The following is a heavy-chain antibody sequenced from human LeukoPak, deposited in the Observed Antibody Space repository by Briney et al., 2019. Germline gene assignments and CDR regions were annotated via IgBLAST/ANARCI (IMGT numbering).Heavy chain of an antibody. CDR2: INHSGST. D-gene: IGHD5-12*01. CDR1: GGSSSGFY. CDR3: ARVGGYAGHYFDY. J-gene: IGHJ4*02. Sequence: SETLSLTCAVYGGSSSGFYWSWIRQPPGKGLEWIGEINHSGSTNYNPSLKSRVTISVDTSKNQFSLKLSSVTAADTAVYYCARVGGYAGHYFDYWGQGTLVTVSS. V-gene: IGHV4-34*01.